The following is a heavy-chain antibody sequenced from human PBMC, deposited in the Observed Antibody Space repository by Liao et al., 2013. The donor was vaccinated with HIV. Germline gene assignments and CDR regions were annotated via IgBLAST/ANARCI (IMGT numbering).Heavy chain of an antibody. Sequence: QVQLQQWGTGLLKPSETLSLTCGVSGVSLDGYYCSWIRQSPGKGLEWIGEAIHSVRTNYNPSLKSRVSISIDTSKHQFSLKLSSVTAADTAVYYCARGSRYFDWILSGPRLITDAFSFWGQGTMVTVSS. J-gene: IGHJ3*01. CDR2: AIHSVRT. CDR3: ARGSRYFDWILSGPRLITDAFSF. D-gene: IGHD3-9*01. CDR1: GVSLDGYY. V-gene: IGHV4-34*01.